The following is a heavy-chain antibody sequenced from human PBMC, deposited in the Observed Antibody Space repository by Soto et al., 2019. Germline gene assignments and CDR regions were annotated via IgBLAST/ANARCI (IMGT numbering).Heavy chain of an antibody. V-gene: IGHV3-11*04. CDR1: GFSFKEYY. J-gene: IGHJ4*02. Sequence: PGGSLRLSCAASGFSFKEYYMTWMRQTPEKGLEWISTITSSGGNAYYAASVKGRFTISRDNSKNTLYLQMNSLRAEDTAVYYCAKDPHRDYWGQGTLVTVSS. CDR3: AKDPHRDY. CDR2: ITSSGGNA.